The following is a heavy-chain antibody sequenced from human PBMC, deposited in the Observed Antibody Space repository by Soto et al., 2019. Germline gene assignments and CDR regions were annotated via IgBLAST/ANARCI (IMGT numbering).Heavy chain of an antibody. CDR3: AKGDTTMITDYYAMDV. D-gene: IGHD5-18*01. CDR2: ISGSGGSE. Sequence: GSLRLSCAVSGFTFTSYAMTWVRQAPGKGLEWVSAISGSGGSEFYADSVKGRFTISRDNSKNTLYLQMKSLRAEDTALYYCAKGDTTMITDYYAMDVWGQGTTVTVSS. CDR1: GFTFTSYA. V-gene: IGHV3-23*01. J-gene: IGHJ6*02.